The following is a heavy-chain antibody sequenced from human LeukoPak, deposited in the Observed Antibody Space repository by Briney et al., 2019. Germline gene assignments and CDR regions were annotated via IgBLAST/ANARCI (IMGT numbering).Heavy chain of an antibody. V-gene: IGHV3-23*01. CDR3: AKDGSGSYYFDY. Sequence: GGSLRLSCAASGFTFSSYAMSWVRQAPGKGLEWVSAISGSGGSTYYADSVKGRFTSSRDNSKNTLYLQMNSLRAEDTAVYYCAKDGSGSYYFDYWGQGTLDTVSS. CDR2: ISGSGGST. D-gene: IGHD1-26*01. CDR1: GFTFSSYA. J-gene: IGHJ4*02.